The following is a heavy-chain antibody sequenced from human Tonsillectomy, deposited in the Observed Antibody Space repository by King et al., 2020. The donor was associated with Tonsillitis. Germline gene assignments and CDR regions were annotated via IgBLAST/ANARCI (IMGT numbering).Heavy chain of an antibody. J-gene: IGHJ4*02. D-gene: IGHD3-10*01. V-gene: IGHV3-7*01. Sequence: VQLVESGGGLVQPGGSLRLSCAASGFTLSNCWMAWVRQAPGKGLEWVANINQGGSGKNYVDSVKGRVTISRENAKNSLYLQLNSLRAEDTAVYYCARDIDGSLDYWGQGTLVTVSS. CDR2: INQGGSGK. CDR1: GFTLSNCW. CDR3: ARDIDGSLDY.